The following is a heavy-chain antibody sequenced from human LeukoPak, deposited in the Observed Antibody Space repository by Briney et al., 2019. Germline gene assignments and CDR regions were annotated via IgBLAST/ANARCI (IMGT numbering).Heavy chain of an antibody. D-gene: IGHD6-19*01. Sequence: GGSLRLSCATSGFTFSSYVMNWVRQAPGKGLEWVSSISGSGGSTYYADSVKGRFTSSRDNSKNTLYLQMNSLRAEDTAVYYCAKGSSSDCINFWGQGTLVTVSS. J-gene: IGHJ4*02. CDR1: GFTFSSYV. V-gene: IGHV3-23*01. CDR3: AKGSSSDCINF. CDR2: ISGSGGST.